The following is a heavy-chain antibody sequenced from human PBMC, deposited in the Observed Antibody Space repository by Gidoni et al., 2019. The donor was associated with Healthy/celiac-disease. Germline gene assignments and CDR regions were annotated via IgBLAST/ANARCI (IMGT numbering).Heavy chain of an antibody. V-gene: IGHV2-26*01. CDR1: GFSLSNARMG. Sequence: QVTLKESGPVLVKPTETLTLTCTVPGFSLSNARMGVSWIRQPPGKALEWLAHISSNDEKSYSTSLKNRLTISKDTSKSQVVLTMTNMDPVDTATYYCARITRPWSGPRGVRFDPWGQGTLVTVSS. CDR2: ISSNDEK. D-gene: IGHD3-3*01. J-gene: IGHJ5*02. CDR3: ARITRPWSGPRGVRFDP.